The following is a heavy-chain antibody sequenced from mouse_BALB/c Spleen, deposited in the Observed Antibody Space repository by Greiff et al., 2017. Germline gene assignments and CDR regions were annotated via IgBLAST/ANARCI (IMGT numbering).Heavy chain of an antibody. Sequence: QVQLKESGPGLVAPSQSLSITCTVSGFSLTSYDISWIRQPPGKGLEWLGVIWTGGGTNYNSAFMSRLSISKDNSKSQVFLKMNSLQTDDTAIYYCVGDYPFVAYWGQGTLVTVSA. CDR3: VGDYPFVAY. D-gene: IGHD5-5*01. V-gene: IGHV2-9-2*01. J-gene: IGHJ3*01. CDR2: IWTGGGT. CDR1: GFSLTSYD.